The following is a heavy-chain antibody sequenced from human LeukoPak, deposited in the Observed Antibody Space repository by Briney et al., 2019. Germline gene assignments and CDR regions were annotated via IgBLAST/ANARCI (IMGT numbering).Heavy chain of an antibody. CDR3: ARHHPPPSYNWFDP. Sequence: PSETLSLTCTVSGGSISSSSYYWGWIRQPPGKGLEWIGSIYYSGSTYYNPSLKSRVTISVDTSKNQFSLKLSSVTAADTAVYYCARHHPPPSYNWFDPWGQGTLVTVSS. V-gene: IGHV4-39*01. J-gene: IGHJ5*02. CDR2: IYYSGST. CDR1: GGSISSSSYY.